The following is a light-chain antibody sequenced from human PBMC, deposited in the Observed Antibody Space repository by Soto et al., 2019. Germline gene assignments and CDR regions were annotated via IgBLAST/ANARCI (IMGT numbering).Light chain of an antibody. CDR3: QQYFNAPYS. CDR1: QTVLYYSNNKNF. Sequence: DIVLTQSPDSLAVSLGERATINCKSSQTVLYYSNNKNFLAWYQQKSGQPPKMLIHWASTRESGVPARFSGSGSGTNFTLTISSLQAEDVAVYYCQQYFNAPYSFGQGTKLEI. CDR2: WAS. J-gene: IGKJ2*03. V-gene: IGKV4-1*01.